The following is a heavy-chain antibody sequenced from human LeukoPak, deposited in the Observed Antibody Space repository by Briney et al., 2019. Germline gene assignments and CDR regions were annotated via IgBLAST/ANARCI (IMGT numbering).Heavy chain of an antibody. V-gene: IGHV3-48*01. CDR2: ISSSSSTI. CDR1: GFTFSSYT. D-gene: IGHD3-22*01. J-gene: IGHJ4*02. Sequence: PGGSLRLSCAASGFTFSSYTMNWVRQAPGKGLEWLSYISSSSSTIYYADAVKGRFTISRDNAKNSLFLQMNSLRAEDTAVYYCASGYYGGSGSIDYWGQGTLVTVSS. CDR3: ASGYYGGSGSIDY.